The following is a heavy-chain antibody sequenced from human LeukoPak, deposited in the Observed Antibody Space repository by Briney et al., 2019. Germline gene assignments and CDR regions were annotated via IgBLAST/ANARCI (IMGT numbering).Heavy chain of an antibody. CDR3: ARSTPCDSSGYYPDYYYYYMDV. CDR2: IYYSGST. Sequence: SETLSLTCTVSGGSISSHYWSWIRQPPGKGLEWIGYIYYSGSTNYNPSLKSRVTISVDTSKNQFSLKLSSVTAADTAVYYCARSTPCDSSGYYPDYYYYYMDVWGKGTTVTVSS. CDR1: GGSISSHY. J-gene: IGHJ6*03. D-gene: IGHD3-22*01. V-gene: IGHV4-59*11.